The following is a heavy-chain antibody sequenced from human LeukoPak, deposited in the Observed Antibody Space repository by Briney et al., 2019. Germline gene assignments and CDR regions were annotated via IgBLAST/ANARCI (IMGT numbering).Heavy chain of an antibody. V-gene: IGHV4-59*01. J-gene: IGHJ5*02. CDR1: GGSISSYY. CDR2: IYYSGST. Sequence: SETLSLTCTVSGGSISSYYWSWIRQPPGKGLEWIGNIYYSGSTNYNPSLKSRVTISVDTSKNQFSLKLSSVTAADTAVYYCAREDPAVAGTYGWFDPWGQGTLVTVSS. D-gene: IGHD6-19*01. CDR3: AREDPAVAGTYGWFDP.